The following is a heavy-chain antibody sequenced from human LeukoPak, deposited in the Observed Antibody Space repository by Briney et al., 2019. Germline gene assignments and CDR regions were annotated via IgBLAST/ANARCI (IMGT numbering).Heavy chain of an antibody. D-gene: IGHD3-10*01. CDR3: ARGFTMVRGVIVYFDY. J-gene: IGHJ4*02. CDR2: IYDNGST. CDR1: GGSISTSTYY. V-gene: IGHV4-39*01. Sequence: PSETLSLTCTVSGGSISTSTYYWGWIRQPPGKGLEWIGSIYDNGSTYYNPSLKSRVTMSVDTSKNRFSLKLSSVTAADTDVYYCARGFTMVRGVIVYFDYWGQGTLVTVSS.